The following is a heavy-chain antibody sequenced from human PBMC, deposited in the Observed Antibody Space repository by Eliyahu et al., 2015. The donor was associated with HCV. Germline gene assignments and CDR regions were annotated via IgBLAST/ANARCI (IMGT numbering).Heavy chain of an antibody. J-gene: IGHJ3*02. Sequence: QITLKESGPTLVKPTQTLTLTCTCAELSLRTSGVSVAWIRQSPGKALEWLALIYWDDDKRVSRSLKKXLTITKDNXKKQVALTLTNVDPDDTATYXCAHSTETTLXDGFDIWGQGTMVTVSS. CDR2: IYWDDDK. D-gene: IGHD4-17*01. CDR3: AHSTETTLXDGFDI. V-gene: IGHV2-5*02. CDR1: ELSLRTSGVS.